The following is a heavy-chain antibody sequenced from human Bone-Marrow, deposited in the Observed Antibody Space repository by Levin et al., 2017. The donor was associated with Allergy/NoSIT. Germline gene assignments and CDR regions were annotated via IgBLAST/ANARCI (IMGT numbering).Heavy chain of an antibody. V-gene: IGHV5-51*01. CDR2: IYPGDSDT. CDR1: GYSFTSYW. D-gene: IGHD4-23*01. CDR3: ARHGSPVEDDLRPYYYYYGMDV. Sequence: GGSLRLSCKGSGYSFTSYWIGWVRQMPGKGLEWMGIIYPGDSDTRYSPSFQGQVTISADKSISTAYLQWSSLKASDTAMYYCARHGSPVEDDLRPYYYYYGMDVWGQGTTVTVSS. J-gene: IGHJ6*02.